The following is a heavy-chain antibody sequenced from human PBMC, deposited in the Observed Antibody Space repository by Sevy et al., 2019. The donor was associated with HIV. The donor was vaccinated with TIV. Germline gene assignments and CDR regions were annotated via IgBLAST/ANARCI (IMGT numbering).Heavy chain of an antibody. CDR2: ISSSSSYI. V-gene: IGHV3-21*01. CDR1: GFTFSSYT. CDR3: AREEEDYVWGTSRDLTFFDY. D-gene: IGHD3-16*02. J-gene: IGHJ4*02. Sequence: GGYLRLSCAVSGFTFSSYTMNWVRQAPGKGLEWLSSISSSSSYIYYADSVKGRFTISRDNAKNSLYLQMNSLRAEDTAVYYCAREEEDYVWGTSRDLTFFDYWGQGTLVTVSS.